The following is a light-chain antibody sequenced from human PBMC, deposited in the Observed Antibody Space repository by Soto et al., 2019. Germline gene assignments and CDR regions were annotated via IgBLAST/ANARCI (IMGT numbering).Light chain of an antibody. CDR2: DVN. J-gene: IGLJ1*01. Sequence: QSALNQPASVSGSPGQSITISCSGSSSDFGGYNYVSWYQHHPGIAPKLILYDVNYRPSGVSNRFSGSKSGNTASLTISALQAEYFSYYFCSSYTLTCTLYVFASGTNFTVL. CDR1: SSDFGGYNY. CDR3: SSYTLTCTLYV. V-gene: IGLV2-14*03.